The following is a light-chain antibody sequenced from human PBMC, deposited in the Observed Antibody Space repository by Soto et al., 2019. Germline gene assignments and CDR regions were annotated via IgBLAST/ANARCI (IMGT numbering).Light chain of an antibody. CDR1: QSISSY. CDR3: QHSYGTPPYT. J-gene: IGKJ2*01. V-gene: IGKV1-39*01. CDR2: AAS. Sequence: DLQMTQSPSSLSASVGDRVTITCRASQSISSYLNWYQQKPGKAPKLLIYAASSLQSGVPSRFSGSGSGTDFTLTISSLQPEDFATHYCQHSYGTPPYTFGQGTKLEIK.